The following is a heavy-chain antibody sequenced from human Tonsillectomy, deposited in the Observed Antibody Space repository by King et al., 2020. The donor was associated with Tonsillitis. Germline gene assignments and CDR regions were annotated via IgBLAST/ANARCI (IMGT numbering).Heavy chain of an antibody. V-gene: IGHV3-23*04. Sequence: VQLVESGGGLVQPGGSLRLSCAASGFTFSNNAMSWVRQAPGKGLEGVSAISGSGGRTYYADSVKGRFTISRDNSKNTLYLQMNSLRFEDKAVYYCAKRMTTVTIYYYYYMDVWGKGTTVTVSS. CDR1: GFTFSNNA. CDR2: ISGSGGRT. D-gene: IGHD4-11*01. J-gene: IGHJ6*03. CDR3: AKRMTTVTIYYYYYMDV.